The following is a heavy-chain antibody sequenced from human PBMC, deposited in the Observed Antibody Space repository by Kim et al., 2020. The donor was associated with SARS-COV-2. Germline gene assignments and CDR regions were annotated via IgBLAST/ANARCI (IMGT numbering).Heavy chain of an antibody. CDR3: AGDRVAGKGDY. Sequence: TNYAQKLQGRVTMTTDTSTSTAYMELRSLRSDDTAVYYCAGDRVAGKGDYWGQGTLVTVSS. CDR2: T. J-gene: IGHJ4*02. D-gene: IGHD6-19*01. V-gene: IGHV1-18*01.